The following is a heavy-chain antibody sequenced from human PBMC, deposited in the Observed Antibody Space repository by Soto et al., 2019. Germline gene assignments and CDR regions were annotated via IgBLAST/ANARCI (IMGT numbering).Heavy chain of an antibody. CDR1: GYTFTSYG. J-gene: IGHJ4*02. D-gene: IGHD3-22*01. CDR2: ISAYNGNT. CDR3: ARDYYYDSSGYYPHY. Sequence: ASVKVSFKASGYTFTSYGISWVRQAPGQGLEWMGWISAYNGNTNYAQKLQGRVTMTTDTSTSTAYMELRSLRSDDTAVYYCARDYYYDSSGYYPHYWGQGTLVTVSS. V-gene: IGHV1-18*01.